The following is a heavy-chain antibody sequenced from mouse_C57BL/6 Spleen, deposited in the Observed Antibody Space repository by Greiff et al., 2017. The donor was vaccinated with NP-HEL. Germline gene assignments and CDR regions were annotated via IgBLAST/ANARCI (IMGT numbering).Heavy chain of an antibody. CDR3: ARYKDLRGYFDY. CDR1: GFTFTDYY. D-gene: IGHD1-1*01. Sequence: EVQLVESGGGLVQPGGSLSLSCAASGFTFTDYYMSWVRQPPGKALEWLGFIRNKANGYTTEYSASVKGRFTISRDNSQSILYLQMNALRAEDSATYYCARYKDLRGYFDYWGQGTTLTVSS. J-gene: IGHJ2*01. CDR2: IRNKANGYTT. V-gene: IGHV7-3*01.